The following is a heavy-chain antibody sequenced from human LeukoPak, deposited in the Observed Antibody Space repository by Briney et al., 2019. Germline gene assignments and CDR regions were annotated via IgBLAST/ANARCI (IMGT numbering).Heavy chain of an antibody. CDR1: GGSFSGYY. Sequence: SETLSLTCAVYGGSFSGYYWSWIRQPPGKGLEWIGEINHSGSTNYNPSLKSRVTISVDTSKNQFSLKLSSVTAADTAVYYCARARVNYYDSSGYYQDPPYYFDYWGQGTLVTVSS. CDR2: INHSGST. V-gene: IGHV4-34*01. CDR3: ARARVNYYDSSGYYQDPPYYFDY. J-gene: IGHJ4*02. D-gene: IGHD3-22*01.